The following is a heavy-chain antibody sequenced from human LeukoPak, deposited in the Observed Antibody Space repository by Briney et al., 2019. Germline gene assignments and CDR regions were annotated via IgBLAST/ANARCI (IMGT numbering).Heavy chain of an antibody. CDR3: TSGRITIFGVDTFDY. V-gene: IGHV3-15*01. D-gene: IGHD3-3*01. Sequence: GGSLRLSCAASGFTFSNAWMSWVRQAPGKGLEWVGRIKSKTDGGTTDYAAPVKGRFTISRDDSKNTLYPQMNSLKTEDTAVYYCTSGRITIFGVDTFDYWGQGTLVTVSS. CDR1: GFTFSNAW. J-gene: IGHJ4*02. CDR2: IKSKTDGGTT.